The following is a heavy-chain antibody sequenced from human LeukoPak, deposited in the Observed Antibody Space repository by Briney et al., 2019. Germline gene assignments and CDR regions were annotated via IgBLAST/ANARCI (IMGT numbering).Heavy chain of an antibody. Sequence: SQTLSLTCTVSGGSISSGGYYWSWIRQPPGKGLEWIGYIYHSGSTYYNPSLKSRVTISVDRSKNQFSLKLSSVTAADTAVYYCARGRYDSSGYYYFDYWGQGTLVTVSS. CDR1: GGSISSGGYY. J-gene: IGHJ4*02. CDR3: ARGRYDSSGYYYFDY. D-gene: IGHD3-22*01. CDR2: IYHSGST. V-gene: IGHV4-30-2*01.